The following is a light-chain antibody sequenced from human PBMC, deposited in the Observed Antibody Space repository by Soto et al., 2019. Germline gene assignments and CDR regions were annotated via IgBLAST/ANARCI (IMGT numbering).Light chain of an antibody. CDR2: WAS. CDR3: LQYYYTPWT. V-gene: IGKV4-1*01. J-gene: IGKJ1*01. CDR1: QSVLYNSNNKNY. Sequence: DIVMTQSPDSPAVSLGERTTINCKSSQSVLYNSNNKNYLAWYQQKPGQPPKLLIYWASTRESGVPDRFSGSGSRTDFTLTISSLQAEDVAVYCCLQYYYTPWTFGQGTKVEIK.